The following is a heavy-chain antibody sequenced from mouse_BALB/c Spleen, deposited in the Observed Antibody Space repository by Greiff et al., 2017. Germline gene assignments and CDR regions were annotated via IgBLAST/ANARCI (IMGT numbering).Heavy chain of an antibody. CDR3: AREKLLRRGFAY. J-gene: IGHJ3*01. Sequence: VQLQQSGPGLVKPSQSLSLTCSVTGYSITSGYYWNWIRQFPGNKLEWMGYISYDGSNNYNPSLKNRISITRDTSKNQFFLKLNSVTTEDTATYYCAREKLLRRGFAYWGQGTLVTVSA. V-gene: IGHV3-6*02. CDR1: GYSITSGYY. CDR2: ISYDGSN. D-gene: IGHD1-1*01.